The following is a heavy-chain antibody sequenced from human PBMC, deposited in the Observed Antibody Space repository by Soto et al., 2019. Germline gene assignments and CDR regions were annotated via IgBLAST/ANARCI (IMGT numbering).Heavy chain of an antibody. J-gene: IGHJ4*02. CDR3: ARDFLVVTASFFDY. D-gene: IGHD2-21*02. CDR1: GFTFSSYA. Sequence: QVQLVESGGGVVQPGRSLRLSCAASGFTFSSYAMHWVRQAPGKGLEWVAVISYDGSNKYYADSVKSRFTISRDNSKNTLYLQMNSLRAEDTAVYYCARDFLVVTASFFDYWGQGTLVTVSS. V-gene: IGHV3-30-3*01. CDR2: ISYDGSNK.